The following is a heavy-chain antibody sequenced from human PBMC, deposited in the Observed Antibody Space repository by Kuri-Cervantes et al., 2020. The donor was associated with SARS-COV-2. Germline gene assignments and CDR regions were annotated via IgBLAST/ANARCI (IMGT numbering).Heavy chain of an antibody. D-gene: IGHD3-9*01. CDR2: IGVYVGNT. CDR1: GYTFTNYD. V-gene: IGHV1-18*04. J-gene: IGHJ4*02. Sequence: ASVKVSCKASGYTFTNYDISWVRQAPGQGLEWEGWIGVYVGNTHYAQNLQGRVTITTDTSTTTAYMELRSLRSDDSAIYYCARVGLQYFDWLLSDWGQGTLVTVSS. CDR3: ARVGLQYFDWLLSD.